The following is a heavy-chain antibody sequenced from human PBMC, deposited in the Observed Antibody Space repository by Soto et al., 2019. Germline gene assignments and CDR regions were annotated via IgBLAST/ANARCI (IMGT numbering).Heavy chain of an antibody. CDR2: TTKDGSGR. D-gene: IGHD5-18*01. Sequence: EVQLVESGGGLVQPGGSLRLSCAASGLKVSSWMSWVRQAPGKGLEWVAMTTKDGSGRHYLDSLKGRFTISRDSAKNSMYLQMNSVKVEDTAMYYCASQDTAVIKPGGYWGQGTQVTVSS. V-gene: IGHV3-7*01. CDR3: ASQDTAVIKPGGY. CDR1: GLKVSSW. J-gene: IGHJ4*02.